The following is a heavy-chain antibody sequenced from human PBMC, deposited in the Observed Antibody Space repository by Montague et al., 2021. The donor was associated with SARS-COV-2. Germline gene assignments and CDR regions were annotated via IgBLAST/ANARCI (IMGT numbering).Heavy chain of an antibody. Sequence: PALVKPTQTLTLTCTFSGFSLSTSGMCVSWIRQPPGKALEWLARIDWDDDKYYSTSLKTRLTISKDTSKNQVVLTMTNTDPVDTATYYCARIPYDILTGLSYGMDVWGQGTTVTVSS. CDR1: GFSLSTSGMC. CDR2: IDWDDDK. D-gene: IGHD3-9*01. CDR3: ARIPYDILTGLSYGMDV. J-gene: IGHJ6*02. V-gene: IGHV2-70*11.